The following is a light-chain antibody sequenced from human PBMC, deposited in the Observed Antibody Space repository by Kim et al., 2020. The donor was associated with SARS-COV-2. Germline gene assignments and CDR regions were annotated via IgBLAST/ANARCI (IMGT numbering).Light chain of an antibody. CDR2: DAS. Sequence: SVSPGERATLPRRASQSTSNYLALYQEKRGQDPRLLVYDASKRATCISARFSGSGSGTGFTLTSTSLAPEYLAVYYCQQRGDGPYTFGQGTKLEI. CDR1: QSTSNY. J-gene: IGKJ2*01. V-gene: IGKV3-11*01. CDR3: QQRGDGPYT.